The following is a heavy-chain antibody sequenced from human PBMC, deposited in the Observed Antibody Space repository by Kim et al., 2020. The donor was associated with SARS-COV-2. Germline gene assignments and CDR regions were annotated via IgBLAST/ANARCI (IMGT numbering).Heavy chain of an antibody. D-gene: IGHD3-10*01. J-gene: IGHJ6*02. V-gene: IGHV3-23*01. CDR1: GFTFSTYA. CDR3: TKGSYGSGSYYSTHYYYAMDV. CDR2: ISGSGETT. Sequence: GGSLRLSCVASGFTFSTYAMSWVRQAPGRGLEWVSLISGSGETTYYAASVRGRFSISRDNSKNTLYLQMHSLRVEDTAVYYCTKGSYGSGSYYSTHYYYAMDVWGQGTTVTVSS.